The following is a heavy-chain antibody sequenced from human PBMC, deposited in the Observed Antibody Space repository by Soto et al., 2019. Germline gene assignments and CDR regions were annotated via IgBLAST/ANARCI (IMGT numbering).Heavy chain of an antibody. V-gene: IGHV3-74*01. J-gene: IGHJ6*02. D-gene: IGHD2-2*01. CDR2: INSDGSST. CDR1: GFTFSSYW. Sequence: PGGSLRLSCAASGFTFSSYWMHWVRQAPGKGLVWVSRINSDGSSTSYADSVKGRFTISRDNAKNTLYLQMNSLRAEDTAVYYCAREDIVVVPAAILYYYYGMDVWGQGTTVTVSS. CDR3: AREDIVVVPAAILYYYYGMDV.